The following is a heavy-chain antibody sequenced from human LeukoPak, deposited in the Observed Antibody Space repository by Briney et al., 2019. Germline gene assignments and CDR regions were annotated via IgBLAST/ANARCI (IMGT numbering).Heavy chain of an antibody. V-gene: IGHV3-48*03. CDR1: GFTFSSYE. CDR3: AREEYSGSSGSFDY. D-gene: IGHD1-26*01. CDR2: ISSSGSTI. Sequence: GGSLRLSCAASGFTFSSYEMNWVRQAPGKGLEWVSYISSSGSTIYYADSVKGRFTISRDNAKNSLYLQMNSLRAEDTAVYYCAREEYSGSSGSFDYWGQGTLVTVSS. J-gene: IGHJ4*02.